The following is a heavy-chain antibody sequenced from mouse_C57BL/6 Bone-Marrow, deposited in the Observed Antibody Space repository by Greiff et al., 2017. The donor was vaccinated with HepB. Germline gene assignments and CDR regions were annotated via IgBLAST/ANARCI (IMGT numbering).Heavy chain of an antibody. V-gene: IGHV1-81*01. CDR2: IYPRSGNT. D-gene: IGHD1-2*01. J-gene: IGHJ2*01. Sequence: QVQLKESGAELARPGASVKLSCKASGYTFTSYGISWVKQRTGQGLEWIGEIYPRSGNTYYNEKFKGKATLTADKSSSTAYMELRSLTSEDSAVYFCARAHYYASDYWGQGTTLTVSS. CDR1: GYTFTSYG. CDR3: ARAHYYASDY.